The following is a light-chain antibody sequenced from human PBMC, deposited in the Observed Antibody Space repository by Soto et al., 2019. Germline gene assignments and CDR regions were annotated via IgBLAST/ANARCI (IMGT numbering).Light chain of an antibody. V-gene: IGKV1-5*03. Sequence: DIQMTQSPSTLSASVGDRVTITCRASQSISPWLAWYQQRPGKAPKVLMYTTSTLQAGVPSRFSGSGYGTEFNLPISSLQPDDFATYYCQQDKTYSRTFGQGAKVEI. CDR2: TTS. CDR1: QSISPW. J-gene: IGKJ1*01. CDR3: QQDKTYSRT.